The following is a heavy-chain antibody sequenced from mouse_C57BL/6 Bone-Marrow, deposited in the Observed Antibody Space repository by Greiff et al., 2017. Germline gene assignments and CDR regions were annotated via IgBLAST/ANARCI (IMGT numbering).Heavy chain of an antibody. D-gene: IGHD2-2*01. CDR1: GFTFSDYG. CDR3: ASSPMVTTPHYYAMEY. V-gene: IGHV5-17*01. CDR2: ISRGSSTI. Sequence: EVKLMESGGGLVKPGGSLKLSCAASGFTFSDYGMHWVRQAPEKGLEWVAYISRGSSTIYYADTVKGRFTISRDNANNTLFLQMTNLRSEDTAMYYCASSPMVTTPHYYAMEYWGQGTSVTVSS. J-gene: IGHJ4*01.